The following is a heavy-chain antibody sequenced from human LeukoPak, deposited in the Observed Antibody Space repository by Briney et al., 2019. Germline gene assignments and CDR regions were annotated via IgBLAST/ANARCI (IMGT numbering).Heavy chain of an antibody. CDR2: INHSGST. D-gene: IGHD3-22*01. CDR3: ARGHSPHYYDSSSWLDP. Sequence: ESSETLSLTCAVYGGSFSGYYWSWIRQPPGKGLEWIGEINHSGSTNYNPSLKSRVTISVDTSKNQFSLKLSSVTAADTAVYYCARGHSPHYYDSSSWLDPWGQGTLVTVSS. J-gene: IGHJ5*02. V-gene: IGHV4-34*01. CDR1: GGSFSGYY.